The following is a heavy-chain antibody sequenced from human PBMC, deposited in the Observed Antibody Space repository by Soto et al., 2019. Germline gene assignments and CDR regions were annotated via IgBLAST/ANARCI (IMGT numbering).Heavy chain of an antibody. J-gene: IGHJ4*02. V-gene: IGHV3-73*01. Sequence: EVQLVESGGGLVQPGGSLKLSCAASGFTFSGSAMHWVRQASGKGLEWVGRIRSKANSYATAYAASVKGRFTISRDDSKNTAYLQMNSLKTEDTAVYYCTRHFFQDYGERHFDYWGQGTLVTVSS. CDR3: TRHFFQDYGERHFDY. CDR1: GFTFSGSA. D-gene: IGHD4-17*01. CDR2: IRSKANSYAT.